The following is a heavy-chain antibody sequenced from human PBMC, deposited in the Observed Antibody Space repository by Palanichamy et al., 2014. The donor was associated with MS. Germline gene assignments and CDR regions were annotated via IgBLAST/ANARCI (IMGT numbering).Heavy chain of an antibody. J-gene: IGHJ4*02. CDR3: ARQGLVRGVITPFDY. Sequence: QLQLQESGPGLVKPSETLSLTCTVSGGSISSSSYYWGWIRQPPGKGLEWIGSIYYSGSTYYNPSLKSRVTISVDTSKNQFSLKLSSVTAADTAVYYCARQGLVRGVITPFDYWGQGTLVTVSS. CDR2: IYYSGST. V-gene: IGHV4-39*01. CDR1: GGSISSSSYY. D-gene: IGHD3-10*01.